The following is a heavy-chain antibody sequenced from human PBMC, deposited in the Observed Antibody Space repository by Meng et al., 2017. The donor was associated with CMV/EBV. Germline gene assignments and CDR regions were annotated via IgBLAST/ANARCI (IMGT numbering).Heavy chain of an antibody. V-gene: IGHV3-30*04. CDR1: GFTFSSYA. CDR2: ISYDGSNK. CDR3: ARVGWTGTTGGY. J-gene: IGHJ4*02. Sequence: GGSLRLSCAASGFTFSSYAMHWVRQAPGKGLEWVAVISYDGSNKYYADSEKGRFTISRDNSKNTLYLQMNSLRADDTAVYYCARVGWTGTTGGYWGQGTLVTVSS. D-gene: IGHD1-7*01.